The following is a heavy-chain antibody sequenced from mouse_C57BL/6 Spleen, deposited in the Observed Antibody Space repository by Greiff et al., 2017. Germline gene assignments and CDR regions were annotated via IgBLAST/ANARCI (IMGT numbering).Heavy chain of an antibody. CDR2: RWTGGGT. CDR1: GFSLTSYA. J-gene: IGHJ1*03. V-gene: IGHV2-9-1*01. CDR3: DRNSLNPLWYFDV. D-gene: IGHD6-1*01. Sequence: QVQLKESGPGLVAPSQSLSITCTVSGFSLTSYAISWVRQPPGKGLEWLGVRWTGGGTNYNSAPKSRLSISKDNSKRQVFLKMNSLQTDDTARYYCDRNSLNPLWYFDVWGTGTTVTVSS.